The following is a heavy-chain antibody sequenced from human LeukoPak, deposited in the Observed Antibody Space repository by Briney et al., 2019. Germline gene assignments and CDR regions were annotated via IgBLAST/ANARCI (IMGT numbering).Heavy chain of an antibody. Sequence: PGGSLRLSCAASGFTFSSYNMNWVRQAPGKGLEWVSSITSSSSYIYYADSLKGRFTISRDNAKNSLYLQMKSLRAEDTAVYYCAREVGTSDAFDIWGQGTMVTVSS. D-gene: IGHD1-1*01. CDR2: ITSSSSYI. J-gene: IGHJ3*02. CDR3: AREVGTSDAFDI. V-gene: IGHV3-21*06. CDR1: GFTFSSYN.